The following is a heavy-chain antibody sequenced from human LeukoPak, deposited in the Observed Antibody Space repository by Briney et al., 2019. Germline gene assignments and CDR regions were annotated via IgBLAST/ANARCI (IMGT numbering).Heavy chain of an antibody. CDR3: ATHSSGWYLPYGYYYMDV. V-gene: IGHV4-31*03. D-gene: IGHD6-19*01. Sequence: SQTLSLTCTVSGGSISSGGYYWSWIRQHPGKGLEWIGHIYYSGSTYYNPSLKSRVTISVDTSKNQFSLKLSSVTAADTAVYYCATHSSGWYLPYGYYYMDVWGKGTTVTVSS. J-gene: IGHJ6*03. CDR2: IYYSGST. CDR1: GGSISSGGYY.